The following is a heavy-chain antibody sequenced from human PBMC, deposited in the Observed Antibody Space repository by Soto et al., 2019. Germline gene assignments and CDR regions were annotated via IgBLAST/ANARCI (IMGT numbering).Heavy chain of an antibody. CDR2: ISSSSSTI. V-gene: IGHV3-48*01. D-gene: IGHD2-21*01. J-gene: IGHJ4*02. Sequence: PGGSLRLSCAASGFTFRSYSMNWVRQAPGKGLEWVSYISSSSSTIYYADSVKGRFTISRDNAKNSLYLQMNSLRAEDTAVYYCARAPPIRLAPIDYWGQGTLVPVSP. CDR3: ARAPPIRLAPIDY. CDR1: GFTFRSYS.